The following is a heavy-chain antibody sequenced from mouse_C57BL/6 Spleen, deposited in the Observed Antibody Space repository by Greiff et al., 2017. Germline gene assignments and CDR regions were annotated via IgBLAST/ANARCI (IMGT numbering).Heavy chain of an antibody. V-gene: IGHV1-54*01. Sequence: VQLQESGAELVRPGTSVKVSCKASGYAFTNYLIEWVKQRPGQGLEWIGVINPSSGGTNYNEKFKGKATMTADKSSSTAYMQLSSLTSEDSAVYFCARFDYGSLDYGGQGTTLTVSS. CDR3: ARFDYGSLDY. CDR2: INPSSGGT. CDR1: GYAFTNYL. D-gene: IGHD1-1*01. J-gene: IGHJ2*01.